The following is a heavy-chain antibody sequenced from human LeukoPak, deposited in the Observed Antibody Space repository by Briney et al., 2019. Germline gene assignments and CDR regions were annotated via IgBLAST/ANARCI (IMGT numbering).Heavy chain of an antibody. CDR1: GYTFTSYG. J-gene: IGHJ6*02. V-gene: IGHV1-18*01. CDR2: ISAYNGNT. D-gene: IGHD4-17*01. Sequence: ASVKVSCKASGYTFTSYGISWVRQAPGQGLEWMGWISAYNGNTNYAQKLQGRVTMTTDTSTSTAYMELRSLRSDDTAVYYCARVDGDYNYYCYGMDVWGQGTTVTVSS. CDR3: ARVDGDYNYYCYGMDV.